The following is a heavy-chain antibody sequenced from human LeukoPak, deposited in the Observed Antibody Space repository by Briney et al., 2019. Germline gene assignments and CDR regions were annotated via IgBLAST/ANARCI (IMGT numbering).Heavy chain of an antibody. Sequence: GASVKVSCKASGYTFTGYYMHWVRQAPGQGLEWMGWINPNSGGTNYAQKFQGWVTMTRDTSISTAYMELSRLRSDDTAVYYCARDQDYYDSSGYYSYYYGMDVWGQGTTVTVSS. D-gene: IGHD3-22*01. V-gene: IGHV1-2*04. J-gene: IGHJ6*02. CDR3: ARDQDYYDSSGYYSYYYGMDV. CDR2: INPNSGGT. CDR1: GYTFTGYY.